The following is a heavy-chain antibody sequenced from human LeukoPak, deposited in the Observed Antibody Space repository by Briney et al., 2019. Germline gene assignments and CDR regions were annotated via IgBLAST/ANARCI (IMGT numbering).Heavy chain of an antibody. Sequence: SGTLSLTCAVSGGSISSSNWWSWVRQPPGKGLEWSGEIYHSGSTNYNPSLKSRVTISVDKSKNQFSLKLSSVTAADTAVYYCARAWFGEFRRDYYYYVDVWGKGTTVTVSS. D-gene: IGHD3-10*01. CDR2: IYHSGST. V-gene: IGHV4-4*02. CDR1: GGSISSSNW. CDR3: ARAWFGEFRRDYYYYVDV. J-gene: IGHJ6*03.